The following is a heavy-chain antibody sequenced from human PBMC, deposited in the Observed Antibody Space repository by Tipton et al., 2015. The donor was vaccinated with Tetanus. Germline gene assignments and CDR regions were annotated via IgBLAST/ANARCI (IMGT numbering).Heavy chain of an antibody. V-gene: IGHV4-31*02. Sequence: LRLSCAVYGGSFSGSYWTWVRQQPGKGLEWIGNIYYTAHNSYNPSLDSRVSISVDTSKNQCSLRPTSVTAADTAVYFCARGLPREPFYFDYWGQGKQVIVSS. J-gene: IGHJ4*02. CDR2: IYYTAHN. CDR3: ARGLPREPFYFDY. D-gene: IGHD1-26*01. CDR1: GGSFSGSY.